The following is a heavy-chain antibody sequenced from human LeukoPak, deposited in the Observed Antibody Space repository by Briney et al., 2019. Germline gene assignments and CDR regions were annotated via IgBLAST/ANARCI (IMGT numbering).Heavy chain of an antibody. CDR3: AKVNYYDGSGYYYDAFGI. CDR1: GFTFSSYA. V-gene: IGHV3-23*01. CDR2: ISGSGGSA. Sequence: PGGSLRLSCAASGFTFSSYAMSWVRQAPGKGLECVSGISGSGGSAYYADSVKGRFTISRDNSKNTLYLQVNSLRAEDTAVYYCAKVNYYDGSGYYYDAFGIWGQGAMVTVSS. J-gene: IGHJ3*02. D-gene: IGHD3-22*01.